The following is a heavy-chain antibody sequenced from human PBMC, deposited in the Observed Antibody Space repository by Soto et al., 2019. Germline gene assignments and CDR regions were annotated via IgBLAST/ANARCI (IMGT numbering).Heavy chain of an antibody. Sequence: PGGSLLLSCAASGFSFVNYAMNWVRQAPGKGLEWVSGLSGSGTSTYYADSVKGRFTISRDNSRDTLFLQMNSLTADDTSVYYCAKATTNGGWFNPFDSWGQGAMVTVSS. D-gene: IGHD6-19*01. V-gene: IGHV3-23*01. CDR1: GFSFVNYA. CDR2: LSGSGTST. J-gene: IGHJ4*02. CDR3: AKATTNGGWFNPFDS.